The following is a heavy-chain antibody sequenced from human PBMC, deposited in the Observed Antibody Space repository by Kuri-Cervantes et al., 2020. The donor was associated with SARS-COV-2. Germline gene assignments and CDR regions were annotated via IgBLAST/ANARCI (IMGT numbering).Heavy chain of an antibody. D-gene: IGHD2-21*01. Sequence: ASVKVSCKASGYAFSHYGINWVRQAPGQGLEWMGWISTHHGNTNYAQFFQGRVTMTRDTSTSTAYMELSSLTSEDTAIYYCYCAPKEGFDSWGQGTLVTVSS. V-gene: IGHV1-18*01. CDR3: YCAPKEGFDS. CDR1: GYAFSHYG. J-gene: IGHJ4*02. CDR2: ISTHHGNT.